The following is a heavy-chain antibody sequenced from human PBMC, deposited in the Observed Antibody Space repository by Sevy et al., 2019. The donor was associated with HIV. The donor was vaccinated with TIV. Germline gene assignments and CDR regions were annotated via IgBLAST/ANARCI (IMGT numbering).Heavy chain of an antibody. Sequence: GRSLRLSCAASGFTFSSYSMNWVRQAPGKGLEWVSSISSSSSYIYYADSVKGRFTISRDNAKNSLYLQMNSLRAEDTAVYYCARDLIYDFWSGSRAKNYYYCGMDVWGQGTTVTVSS. CDR1: GFTFSSYS. CDR2: ISSSSSYI. J-gene: IGHJ6*02. V-gene: IGHV3-21*01. D-gene: IGHD3-3*01. CDR3: ARDLIYDFWSGSRAKNYYYCGMDV.